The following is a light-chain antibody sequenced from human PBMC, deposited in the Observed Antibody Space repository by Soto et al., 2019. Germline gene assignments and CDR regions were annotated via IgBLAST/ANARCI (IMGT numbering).Light chain of an antibody. J-gene: IGKJ5*01. V-gene: IGKV3-20*01. CDR2: AAS. CDR1: QSVSIK. CDR3: QQYGYSPIT. Sequence: EIVLTQSPATLSLSPGERATLSCRASQSVSIKLAWYQQKPGQAPRLLIYAASSRATGSPDRFSGGGSGTDFTLTISRLEPEDFAVYYCQQYGYSPITFGQGTRLEIK.